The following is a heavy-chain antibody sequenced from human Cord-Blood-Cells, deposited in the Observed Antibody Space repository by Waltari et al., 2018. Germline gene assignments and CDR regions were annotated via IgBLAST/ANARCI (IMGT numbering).Heavy chain of an antibody. Sequence: QLQLQESGPGLVKPSATLSLTCTVPGGPISSSSYSWGWRRQPPGKGLEWIGSIFYSGRTYYNPSPQSRVTISVDTSKNQFSLKLSSVTAADTAVYYCASVRFLEWLLYYWGQGTLVTVSS. CDR2: IFYSGRT. CDR1: GGPISSSSYS. J-gene: IGHJ4*02. CDR3: ASVRFLEWLLYY. D-gene: IGHD3-3*01. V-gene: IGHV4-39*01.